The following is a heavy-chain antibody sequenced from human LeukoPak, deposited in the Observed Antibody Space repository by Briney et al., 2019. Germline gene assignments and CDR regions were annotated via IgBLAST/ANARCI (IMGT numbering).Heavy chain of an antibody. CDR3: ARDLGGYNYGYSLDY. CDR1: GGXISSYY. D-gene: IGHD5-18*01. CDR2: IYTSGST. V-gene: IGHV4-4*07. J-gene: IGHJ4*02. Sequence: SETLSLTCTVSGGXISSYYCSWIRQPAGKGLEWIGRIYTSGSTSYNSSLKSRVTKSVDTSKNQFSLKLSSVTAADTAVYYCARDLGGYNYGYSLDYWGQGTLVSVSS.